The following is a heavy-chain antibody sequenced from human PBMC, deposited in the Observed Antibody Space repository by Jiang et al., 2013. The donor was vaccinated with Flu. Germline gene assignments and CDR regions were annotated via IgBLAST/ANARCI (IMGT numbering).Heavy chain of an antibody. CDR2: TYYRSKWYN. J-gene: IGHJ6*04. CDR1: GDSVSSNSAA. V-gene: IGHV6-1*01. D-gene: IGHD3-22*01. Sequence: SQTLSLTCAISGDSVSSNSAAWNWIRQSPSRGLEWLGRTYYRSKWYNDYAVSVKSRITINPDTSKNQFSLQLNSVTPEDTAVYYCAKEDRLNYYDSSFLPIAPEDYYYYGMDVWGKGTTVTVSS. CDR3: AKEDRLNYYDSSFLPIAPEDYYYYGMDV.